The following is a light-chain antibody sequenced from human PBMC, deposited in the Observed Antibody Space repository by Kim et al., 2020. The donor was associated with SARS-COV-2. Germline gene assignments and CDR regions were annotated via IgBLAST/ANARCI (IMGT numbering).Light chain of an antibody. CDR2: VEGSGSY. CDR1: SGHSFYM. CDR3: ETWDSNTRV. Sequence: SSVKLTCTLDSGHSFYMIAWHQQQPGKAPRFLMKVEGSGSYNRGSGVPDRFSGASSGADRYLTISNLQSEDEADYYCETWDSNTRVFGGGTKLTVL. J-gene: IGLJ3*02. V-gene: IGLV4-60*03.